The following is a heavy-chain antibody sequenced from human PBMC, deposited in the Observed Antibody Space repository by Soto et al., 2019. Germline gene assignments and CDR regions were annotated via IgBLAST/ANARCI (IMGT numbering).Heavy chain of an antibody. Sequence: SETLSLTCTVSGGSISGYYWSWIRQPPGKGLEWIGYIYYSGSTNYNPSLKSRVTISIDTSDNQFSLKLSSVTAADTAVYYCARTYYDFWSGYWRWFDPWGQGTLVT. J-gene: IGHJ5*02. V-gene: IGHV4-59*01. CDR1: GGSISGYY. D-gene: IGHD3-3*01. CDR3: ARTYYDFWSGYWRWFDP. CDR2: IYYSGST.